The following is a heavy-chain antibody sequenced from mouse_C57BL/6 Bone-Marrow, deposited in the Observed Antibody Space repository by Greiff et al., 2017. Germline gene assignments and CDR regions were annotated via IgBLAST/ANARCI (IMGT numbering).Heavy chain of an antibody. CDR2: ISYSGST. Sequence: EVKLEESGPGLAKPSQTLSLTCSVTGYSITSDYWNWIRKFPGNKLEYMGYISYSGSTYYNPSLKSRLSITRDTSKNQYYLQFNSVTTEDTATYYCAREGGYYYGSSSYYYAMDYWGQGTSVTVSS. D-gene: IGHD1-1*01. J-gene: IGHJ4*01. CDR3: AREGGYYYGSSSYYYAMDY. V-gene: IGHV3-8*01. CDR1: GYSITSDY.